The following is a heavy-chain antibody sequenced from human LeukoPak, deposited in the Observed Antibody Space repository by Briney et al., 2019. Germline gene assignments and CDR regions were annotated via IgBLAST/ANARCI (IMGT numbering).Heavy chain of an antibody. V-gene: IGHV3-74*01. J-gene: IGHJ4*02. Sequence: GGSLRLSCAVSGFTFSSYWMNWVRQAPGKGLVWVSRIASDGSSTTYADSVKGRFSISRDNAKNTLYLQMNSLRVEDTAVYYCARGRPHGNDYWGQGTLVTVSS. CDR1: GFTFSSYW. CDR3: ARGRPHGNDY. D-gene: IGHD4-23*01. CDR2: IASDGSST.